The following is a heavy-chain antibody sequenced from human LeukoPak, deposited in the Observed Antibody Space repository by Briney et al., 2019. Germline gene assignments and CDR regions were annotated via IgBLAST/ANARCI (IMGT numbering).Heavy chain of an antibody. V-gene: IGHV3-74*01. CDR1: GFTFSSYW. J-gene: IGHJ4*02. Sequence: GSLRLSYAASGFTFSSYWMHWVRQAPGKGLVWVSRINGDGSATTYADSLKGRFTISRDNTKNTLYLQINSLRAEDTAVYFCARDRLYTSDYWGQGTLVTVSS. CDR2: INGDGSAT. CDR3: ARDRLYTSDY. D-gene: IGHD3-16*01.